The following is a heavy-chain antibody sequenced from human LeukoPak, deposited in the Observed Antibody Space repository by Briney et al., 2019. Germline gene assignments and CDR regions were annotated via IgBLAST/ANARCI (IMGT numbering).Heavy chain of an antibody. CDR2: INPSGGST. CDR3: ARSSGWKYNIDY. D-gene: IGHD6-19*01. V-gene: IGHV1-46*01. Sequence: ASVKASCKASGYTFTSYYMHWVRQAPGQGLEWMGIINPSGGSTSYAQKFQGRVTMTRDMSTSTVYMELSSLRSDDTAMYYCARSSGWKYNIDYWGQGTLVTVSS. CDR1: GYTFTSYY. J-gene: IGHJ4*02.